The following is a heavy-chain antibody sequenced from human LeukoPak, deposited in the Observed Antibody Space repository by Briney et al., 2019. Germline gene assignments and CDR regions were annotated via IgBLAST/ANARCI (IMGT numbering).Heavy chain of an antibody. CDR1: GASISSYY. Sequence: SETLSLTCTVSGASISSYYWSWIRQPAAKGLEWIGRIYNSGSTDYNPSLKSRVTISLDRSKNQFSLKLSSVTAADTAVYYCAREQLGTDYWGQGTLVTVSS. V-gene: IGHV4-4*07. CDR2: IYNSGST. CDR3: AREQLGTDY. D-gene: IGHD1-1*01. J-gene: IGHJ4*02.